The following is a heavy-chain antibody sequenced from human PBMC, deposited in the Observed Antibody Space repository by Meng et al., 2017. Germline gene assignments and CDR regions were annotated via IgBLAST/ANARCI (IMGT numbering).Heavy chain of an antibody. CDR1: GCSISSSSYY. D-gene: IGHD2-15*01. CDR2: IYYSGST. J-gene: IGHJ5*02. Sequence: QPRLQAPVPVPVKPSEPLSLTCTASGCSISSSSYYWGWIRQPPGKGLEWIGSIYYSGSTYYNPSLKSRVTISVDTSKNQFSLKLSSVTAADTAVYYCARDFTAVVVAARWGWFDPWGQGTLVTVSS. V-gene: IGHV4-39*07. CDR3: ARDFTAVVVAARWGWFDP.